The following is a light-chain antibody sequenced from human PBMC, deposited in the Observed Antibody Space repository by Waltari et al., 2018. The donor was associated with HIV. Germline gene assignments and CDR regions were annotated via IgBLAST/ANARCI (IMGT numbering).Light chain of an antibody. J-gene: IGLJ2*01. CDR1: ALPKKY. V-gene: IGLV3-10*01. Sequence: SYELTQPPSVSVSPGQTARITCSGDALPKKYAYWYQQKSGQAPVLVIYEDSKRPSGIPGRFSGSSSWTMATLTIRGAQVEDEADYYCYSTDSSGNHVVCGGGTKLTVL. CDR2: EDS. CDR3: YSTDSSGNHVV.